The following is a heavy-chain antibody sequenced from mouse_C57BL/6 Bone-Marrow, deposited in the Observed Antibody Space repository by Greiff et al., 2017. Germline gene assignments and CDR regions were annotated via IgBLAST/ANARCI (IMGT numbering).Heavy chain of an antibody. CDR1: GFSLTSYG. D-gene: IGHD1-1*01. CDR3: ASSYDYGSSPKAMDY. CDR2: IWGGGST. Sequence: QVQLQQSGPGLVAPSQSLSITCTVSGFSLTSYGVDWVRQPPGKGLEWLGVIWGGGSTNYNSALMSRLSISKDNSKSQVFLKMNSLQTNDTAMYYCASSYDYGSSPKAMDYWGQGTSVTVSS. J-gene: IGHJ4*01. V-gene: IGHV2-9*01.